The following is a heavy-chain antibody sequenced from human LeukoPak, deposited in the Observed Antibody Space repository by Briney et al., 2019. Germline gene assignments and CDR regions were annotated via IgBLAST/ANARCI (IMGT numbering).Heavy chain of an antibody. D-gene: IGHD3-16*01. CDR3: ARVGYDYVWGSPATNWFDP. Sequence: SETLSLTCAVYGGSFSGYYWSWIRQPPGKGLEWIGEINHSGSTNYNPSLKSRVTISVDTSKDQFSLKLSSVTAAETAVYYCARVGYDYVWGSPATNWFDPWGQGTLVTVSS. CDR2: INHSGST. CDR1: GGSFSGYY. V-gene: IGHV4-34*01. J-gene: IGHJ5*02.